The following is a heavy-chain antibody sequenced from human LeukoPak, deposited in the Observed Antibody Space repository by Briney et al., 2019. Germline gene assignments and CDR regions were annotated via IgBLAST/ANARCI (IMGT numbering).Heavy chain of an antibody. D-gene: IGHD4-11*01. CDR3: AKSPPPHDYSNYFDY. CDR1: GFTFSSYA. CDR2: ISGSGGST. J-gene: IGHJ4*02. V-gene: IGHV3-23*01. Sequence: TGGSLRLSCAASGFTFSSYAMSWVRQAPGKGLEWVSAISGSGGSTYYADSVKGRFTISRDNSKNTLYLQMNSLRAEDTAVYYCAKSPPPHDYSNYFDYWGQGTLVTVSS.